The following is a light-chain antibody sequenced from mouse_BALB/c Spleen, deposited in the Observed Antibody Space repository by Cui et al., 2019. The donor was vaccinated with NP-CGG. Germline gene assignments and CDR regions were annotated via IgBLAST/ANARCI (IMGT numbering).Light chain of an antibody. CDR1: TGTVTTSHY. V-gene: IGLV1*01. CDR2: GTN. CDR3: VLWYSNHWV. J-gene: IGLJ1*01. Sequence: AVVTQQSALTTSPGETVTLSFRSSTGTVTTSHYANWVQEKPDHLFTGLIGGTNNRAPGVPAIFSGSLIGDKAALTITGAQTEDEAIYFCVLWYSNHWVFGGGTKLTVL.